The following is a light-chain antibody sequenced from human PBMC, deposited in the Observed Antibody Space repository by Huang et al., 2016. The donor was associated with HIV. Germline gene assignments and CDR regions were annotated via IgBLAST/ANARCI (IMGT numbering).Light chain of an antibody. CDR1: QSISSY. CDR2: AAS. Sequence: DIQLTQSPYSLSASVGDRVTITCRASQSISSYLNWYQQKPGKAPKLRIYAASSLQSGGPSRFSGSVSWTDFTLTISILQPEDFSTYYCQQSYSTLGYTFGQGTKLEIK. CDR3: QQSYSTLGYT. J-gene: IGKJ2*01. V-gene: IGKV1-39*01.